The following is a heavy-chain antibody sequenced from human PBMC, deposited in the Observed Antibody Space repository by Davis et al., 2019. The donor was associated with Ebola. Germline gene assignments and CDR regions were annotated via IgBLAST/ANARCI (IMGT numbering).Heavy chain of an antibody. V-gene: IGHV1-3*01. Sequence: ASVKVSCKASGYTFTSYAMHWVRQAPGQRLEWMGWIDAGNGNTKYSQKFQGRVTITRDTSASTAYMELSSLRSGDTAVYYCATSWLGREDYYYGMDVWGQGTTVTVSS. CDR1: GYTFTSYA. D-gene: IGHD6-19*01. CDR2: IDAGNGNT. CDR3: ATSWLGREDYYYGMDV. J-gene: IGHJ6*02.